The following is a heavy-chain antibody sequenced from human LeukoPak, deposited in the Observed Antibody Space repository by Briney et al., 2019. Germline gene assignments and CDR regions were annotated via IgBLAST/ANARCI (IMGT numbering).Heavy chain of an antibody. Sequence: SETLSLTCTVSGGSINNYYWSWIRQPPGKGLEWIGYIYYSGTTNYNPSLKSRVTISVDTSKNQFSLKLSSVTAADTAVYYCARLYYYDSRVFDYWGQGTLVTVSS. CDR2: IYYSGTT. CDR3: ARLYYYDSRVFDY. J-gene: IGHJ4*02. D-gene: IGHD3-22*01. CDR1: GGSINNYY. V-gene: IGHV4-59*08.